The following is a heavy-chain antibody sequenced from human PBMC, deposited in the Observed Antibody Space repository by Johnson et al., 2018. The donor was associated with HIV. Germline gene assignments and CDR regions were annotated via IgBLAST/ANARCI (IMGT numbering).Heavy chain of an antibody. V-gene: IGHV3-7*03. CDR1: GFTFSSYA. CDR2: IKQDGSEK. D-gene: IGHD3-22*01. J-gene: IGHJ3*02. CDR3: ARDQASGYYCDAFDI. Sequence: MLLVESGGGVVQPGRSLRLSCAASGFTFSSYAMHWVRQAPGKGLEWVANIKQDGSEKYYVDSVKGRFPISRDNAKNSLYLQMNSLRAEDTAVYYCARDQASGYYCDAFDIWGQGTMVTVSS.